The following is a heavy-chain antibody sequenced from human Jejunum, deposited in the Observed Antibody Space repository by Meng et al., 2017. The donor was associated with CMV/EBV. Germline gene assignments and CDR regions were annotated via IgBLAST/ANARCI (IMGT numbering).Heavy chain of an antibody. CDR1: GCTLRNSA. V-gene: IGHV3-23*01. CDR3: TKGVSGPLYYFDH. D-gene: IGHD2-15*01. CDR2: ISGSGGDK. Sequence: SGCTLRNSAMRGVGQALGKGLEWVWSISGSGGDKFYADSVRGRFTISRDNSKNTVYLQMNGLGAEDTAVYYCTKGVSGPLYYFDHWGQGMLVTVSS. J-gene: IGHJ4*02.